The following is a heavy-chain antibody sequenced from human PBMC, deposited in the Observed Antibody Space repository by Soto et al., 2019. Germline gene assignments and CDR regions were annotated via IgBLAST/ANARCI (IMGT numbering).Heavy chain of an antibody. CDR1: GFTFSSYA. D-gene: IGHD1-26*01. CDR3: ARDRATFDY. CDR2: ISGSGSNT. Sequence: GGSLRLSCAASGFTFSSYAMSWVRLTPGKGLEWVSAISGSGSNTFYADSVRGRFTISRDNSKNTVFLQMNNLRAEDTAVYFCARDRATFDYWGQGTRVTVSS. V-gene: IGHV3-23*01. J-gene: IGHJ4*02.